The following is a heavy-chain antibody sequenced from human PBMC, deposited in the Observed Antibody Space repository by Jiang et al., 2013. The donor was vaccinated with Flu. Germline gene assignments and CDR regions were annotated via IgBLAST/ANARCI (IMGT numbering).Heavy chain of an antibody. V-gene: IGHV4-39*01. J-gene: IGHJ3*02. Sequence: VLLKPSETLSLTCTVSGGSISSSSYYWGWIRQPPGKGLEWIGSIYYSGSTYYNPSLKSRVTISVDTSKNQFSLKLSSVTAADTAVYYCARLPSSYSGSYWADAFDIWGQGTMVTVSS. D-gene: IGHD1-26*01. CDR3: ARLPSSYSGSYWADAFDI. CDR2: IYYSGST. CDR1: GGSISSSSYY.